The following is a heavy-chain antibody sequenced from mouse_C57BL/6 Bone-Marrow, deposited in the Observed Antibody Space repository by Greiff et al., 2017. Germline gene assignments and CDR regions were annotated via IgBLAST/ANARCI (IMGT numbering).Heavy chain of an antibody. CDR1: GYTFTDYY. CDR3: AIPRFCWFAY. V-gene: IGHV1-19*01. J-gene: IGHJ3*01. CDR2: IHPYNGGT. Sequence: EVQLQQSGPVLVKPGASVKMSCKASGYTFTDYYMNWVKQSHGKSLEWIGVIHPYNGGTSYNQKFKGKATLTVDKSSSTAYMELNSLTSEDSAVYYGAIPRFCWFAYWGQGALVTVSA.